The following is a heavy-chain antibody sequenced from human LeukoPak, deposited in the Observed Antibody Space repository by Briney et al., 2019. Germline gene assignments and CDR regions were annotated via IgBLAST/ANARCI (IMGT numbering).Heavy chain of an antibody. CDR1: GFTFSSYG. V-gene: IGHV3-30*03. D-gene: IGHD3-3*01. CDR2: ISYEGSTS. J-gene: IGHJ4*02. Sequence: PGTSLRLSCAASGFTFSSYGMQWVRQAPGKGLEWVAVISYEGSTSYYADSVKGRFTISRDNAKNSLFLQMNSLRAEDTAVYYCAREFYYFDYWGQGTLVTVSS. CDR3: AREFYYFDY.